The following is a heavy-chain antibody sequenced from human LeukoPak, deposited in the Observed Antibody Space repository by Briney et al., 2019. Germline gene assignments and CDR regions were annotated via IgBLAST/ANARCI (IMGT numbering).Heavy chain of an antibody. CDR1: GFSLTTSGVG. CDR2: LYLDDDK. V-gene: IGHV2-5*02. D-gene: IGHD3-16*02. Sequence: SGPTLVKPTQTLTLTCTFSGFSLTTSGVGVGWIRQPSGKALEWLALLYLDDDKRYSPSLKSRLTITKDTSKNQVVLTMTNMDPVDTATYYCARTLVDYVWGSYRYTGFDYWGQGTLVTVSS. CDR3: ARTLVDYVWGSYRYTGFDY. J-gene: IGHJ4*02.